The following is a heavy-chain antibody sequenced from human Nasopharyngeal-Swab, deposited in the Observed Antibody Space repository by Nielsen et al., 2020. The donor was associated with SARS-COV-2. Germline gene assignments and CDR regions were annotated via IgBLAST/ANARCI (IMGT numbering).Heavy chain of an antibody. CDR3: SSDMSWDIVVVPAAMIASPGDTVTSHFDY. V-gene: IGHV3-21*01. Sequence: GESLKISCAASGFTFSSYSMNWVRQAPGKGLEWVSSISSSSSYIYYADSVKGRFTISRDNAKNSLYLQMNSLRAEDTAVYYCSSDMSWDIVVVPAAMIASPGDTVTSHFDYWGQGTLVTVSS. D-gene: IGHD2-2*01. J-gene: IGHJ4*02. CDR2: ISSSSSYI. CDR1: GFTFSSYS.